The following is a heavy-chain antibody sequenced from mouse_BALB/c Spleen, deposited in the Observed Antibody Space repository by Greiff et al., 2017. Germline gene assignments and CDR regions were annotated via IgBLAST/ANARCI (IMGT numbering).Heavy chain of an antibody. D-gene: IGHD2-3*01. CDR3: ARDDGYFYWYFDV. J-gene: IGHJ1*01. V-gene: IGHV5-6-3*01. CDR2: INSNGGST. CDR1: GFTFSSYG. Sequence: VQLKESGGGLVQPGGSLKLSCAASGFTFSSYGMSWVRQTPDKRLELVATINSNGGSTYYPDSVKGRFTISRDNAKNTLYLQMSSLKSEDTAMYYCARDDGYFYWYFDVWGAGTTVTVSS.